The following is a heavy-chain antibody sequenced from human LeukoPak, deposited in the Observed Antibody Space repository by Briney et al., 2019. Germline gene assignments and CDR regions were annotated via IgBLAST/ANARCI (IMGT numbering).Heavy chain of an antibody. Sequence: PGGSLRLSCAASGFPFSDYGMYWVRQAPGKGLEWLAVISHDGNNKYYADSVKGRITISRDNSMNTLYLQMNSLRAEDTAVYYCAKDDDWGRYKHWGQGTLVTVSS. CDR3: AKDDDWGRYKH. D-gene: IGHD3-16*01. J-gene: IGHJ1*01. V-gene: IGHV3-30*18. CDR1: GFPFSDYG. CDR2: ISHDGNNK.